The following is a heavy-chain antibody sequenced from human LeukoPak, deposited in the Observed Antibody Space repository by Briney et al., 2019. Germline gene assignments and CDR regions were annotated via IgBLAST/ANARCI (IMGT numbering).Heavy chain of an antibody. V-gene: IGHV4-34*01. D-gene: IGHD2-21*02. Sequence: SETLSLTCAVYGGSFSGYYWSWIRQPPGKGLEWIGEINHSGSTNYNPSLKSRVTISVDTSKNQFSLKLSSVTAADTAVYYCARAAYCGGDCYLSYYFDYWGQGTLVTVSS. J-gene: IGHJ4*02. CDR3: ARAAYCGGDCYLSYYFDY. CDR2: INHSGST. CDR1: GGSFSGYY.